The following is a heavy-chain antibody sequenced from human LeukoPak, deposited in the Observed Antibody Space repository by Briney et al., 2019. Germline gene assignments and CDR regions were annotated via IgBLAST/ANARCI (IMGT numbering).Heavy chain of an antibody. CDR1: GFTFSTLA. Sequence: GGSLRLSCTASGFTFSTLAMSWVRQAPGKGLEWVSSISSRGDDTSYADSVKGRFTISRDNSKNTLYLQMNSLRAEDTAVYYCAREKWGSSTSFDYWGQGTLVTVSS. CDR3: AREKWGSSTSFDY. CDR2: ISSRGDDT. V-gene: IGHV3-23*01. J-gene: IGHJ4*02. D-gene: IGHD2-2*01.